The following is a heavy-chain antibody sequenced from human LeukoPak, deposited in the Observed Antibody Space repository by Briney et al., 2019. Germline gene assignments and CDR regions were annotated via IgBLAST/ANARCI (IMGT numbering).Heavy chain of an antibody. D-gene: IGHD5-24*01. V-gene: IGHV1-2*02. J-gene: IGHJ3*02. CDR1: GYTFTDYY. Sequence: GASVKVSCKASGYTFTDYYMHWGRHAPGQGLEWMGWINPKSGGTNYAQKFQGRVTMTRDTSISTAYMELSRLRSDDTAVFYCARDLAFGEMVTNRGAFDIWGQGTMVTVSS. CDR3: ARDLAFGEMVTNRGAFDI. CDR2: INPKSGGT.